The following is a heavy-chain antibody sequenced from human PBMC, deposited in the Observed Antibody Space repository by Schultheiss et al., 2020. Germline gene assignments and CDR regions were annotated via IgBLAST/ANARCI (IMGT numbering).Heavy chain of an antibody. CDR3: ASPYGDYEGFDI. Sequence: SETLSLTCAVSGGSISSGGYYWSWIRQHPGKGLEWIGYIYYSGSTYYNPSLKSRVTISVDTSKNQFSLKLSSVTAADTAVYYCASPYGDYEGFDIWGQGTMVTVSS. J-gene: IGHJ3*02. CDR1: GGSISSGGYY. D-gene: IGHD4-17*01. CDR2: IYYSGST. V-gene: IGHV4-31*11.